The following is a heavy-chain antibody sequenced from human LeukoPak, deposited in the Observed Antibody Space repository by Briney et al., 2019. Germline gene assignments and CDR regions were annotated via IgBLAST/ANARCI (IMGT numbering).Heavy chain of an antibody. CDR1: GFTFSSYA. J-gene: IGHJ4*02. D-gene: IGHD3-10*01. CDR3: AKVPFDYYGSGSYFDY. Sequence: GGSQRLSCAASGFTFSSYAMSWVHQAPGKGLEWVSAISGSGGSTYYADSVKGRFTISRDNSKNTLYLQMNSLRAEDTAVYYCAKVPFDYYGSGSYFDYWGQGTLVTVSS. V-gene: IGHV3-23*01. CDR2: ISGSGGST.